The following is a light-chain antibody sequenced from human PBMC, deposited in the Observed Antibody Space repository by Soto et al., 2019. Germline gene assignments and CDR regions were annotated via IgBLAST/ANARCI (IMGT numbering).Light chain of an antibody. V-gene: IGLV2-14*01. CDR1: SSDVGGYNY. CDR2: DVS. Sequence: TEPPSVSGSPGQSITISCTGTSSDVGGYNYVSWYQQHPGKAPKFMIYDVSNRPSGVSNRFSGSKSGNTASLTISGLQAEDEADYYCSSYTTSNTRQIVFGTGTKVTVL. CDR3: SSYTTSNTRQIV. J-gene: IGLJ1*01.